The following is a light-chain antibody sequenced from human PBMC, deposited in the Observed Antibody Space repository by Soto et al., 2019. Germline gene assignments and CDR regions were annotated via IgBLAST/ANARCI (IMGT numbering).Light chain of an antibody. J-gene: IGLJ7*01. CDR2: DDR. CDR1: NIGSQS. CDR3: QVWDSSSRHWV. V-gene: IGLV3-21*02. Sequence: SYELTQPPSVSVAPGQTARITCGGSNIGSQSVHWYQQKPGQTPVLVVFDDRDRPSGIPARFSGSKSGNTATLTTSRVEAGDEADYYCQVWDSSSRHWVFGGGTQLTVL.